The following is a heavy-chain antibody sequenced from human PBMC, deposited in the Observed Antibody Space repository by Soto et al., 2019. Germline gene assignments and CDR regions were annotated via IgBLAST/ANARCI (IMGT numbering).Heavy chain of an antibody. V-gene: IGHV3-7*05. Sequence: GGSLRLSCSASVFIFSSDCMDWVRPAPGKGLEWVANIKSDGSEKWYVDSVKGRFTISRDNAKRSLFLQMNSLKIEDTAIYFCTRHRIFWADYRAAAVSNDGFDIWGQGTMVTVSS. CDR2: IKSDGSEK. CDR3: TRHRIFWADYRAAAVSNDGFDI. D-gene: IGHD3-16*01. J-gene: IGHJ3*02. CDR1: VFIFSSDC.